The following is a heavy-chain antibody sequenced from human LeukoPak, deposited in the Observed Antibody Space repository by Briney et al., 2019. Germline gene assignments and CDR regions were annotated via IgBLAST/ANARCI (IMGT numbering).Heavy chain of an antibody. Sequence: GGSLRLSCAASGFTVSSNYMSWVRQAPGKGLEWVSVIYSGGSTYYADSVKGRFTISRDNSKNTLYLQMNSLRAEDTAVYYCARYIVVVPAAPQYYYYYYGMDVWGQGTTVTVSS. CDR3: ARYIVVVPAAPQYYYYYYGMDV. CDR1: GFTVSSNY. J-gene: IGHJ6*02. V-gene: IGHV3-53*01. CDR2: IYSGGST. D-gene: IGHD2-2*01.